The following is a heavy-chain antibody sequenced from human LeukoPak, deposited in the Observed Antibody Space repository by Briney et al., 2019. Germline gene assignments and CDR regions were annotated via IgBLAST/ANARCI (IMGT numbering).Heavy chain of an antibody. J-gene: IGHJ4*02. CDR2: ITASGSTI. Sequence: GGSLRLSCVASGFTFSTYEMNWVRQAPGKGLERISYITASGSTIYYADSVKGRFTISRDNAKNSLYLQMNSLRAEDTAVYYCARSYPSGDSRNFDYWGQGALVTVSS. V-gene: IGHV3-48*03. CDR3: ARSYPSGDSRNFDY. CDR1: GFTFSTYE. D-gene: IGHD4-17*01.